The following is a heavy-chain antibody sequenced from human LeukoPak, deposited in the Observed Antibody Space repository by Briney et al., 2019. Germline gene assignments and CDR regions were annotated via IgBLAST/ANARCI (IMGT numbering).Heavy chain of an antibody. J-gene: IGHJ4*02. V-gene: IGHV3-7*05. CDR2: IKQDGSQE. CDR3: ARGSGWYRY. D-gene: IGHD6-19*01. CDR1: GFTISSYW. Sequence: GGSLRLSCAASGFTISSYWMSWVRQAPGKGLEWVANIKQDGSQEYYVDFVKGRFTISRDNAKNSLFLQMNSLRAEDTAVYYCARGSGWYRYWGQGTLVTVSS.